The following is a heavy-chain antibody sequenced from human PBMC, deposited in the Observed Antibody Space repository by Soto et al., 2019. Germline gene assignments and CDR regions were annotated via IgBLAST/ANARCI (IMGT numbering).Heavy chain of an antibody. CDR1: GGSISSYY. V-gene: IGHV4-59*08. D-gene: IGHD2-15*01. J-gene: IGHJ2*01. CDR3: ARHSRPLGYCSGGSCYSGYFDL. CDR2: IYYSGST. Sequence: QVQLQESGPGLVKPSETLSLTCTVSGGSISSYYWSWIRQPPGKGLEWIGYIYYSGSTNYNPSLKSRVTISVDTSKIQFSLKLSSVTAADTAVYYCARHSRPLGYCSGGSCYSGYFDLWGRGTLVTVSS.